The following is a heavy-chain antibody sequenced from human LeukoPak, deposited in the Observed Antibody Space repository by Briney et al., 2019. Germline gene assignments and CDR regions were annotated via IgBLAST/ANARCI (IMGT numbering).Heavy chain of an antibody. CDR2: ISAYNGNT. CDR3: ARDGRLGYCSGGSCYLTDSYYFDY. CDR1: SYTFTSYG. D-gene: IGHD2-15*01. V-gene: IGHV1-18*01. Sequence: GASVKVSCKASSYTFTSYGISWVRQAPGQGLEWMGWISAYNGNTNYAQKLQGRVTMTTDTSTSTAYMELRSLRSDDTAVYYCARDGRLGYCSGGSCYLTDSYYFDYWGQGTLVTVSS. J-gene: IGHJ4*02.